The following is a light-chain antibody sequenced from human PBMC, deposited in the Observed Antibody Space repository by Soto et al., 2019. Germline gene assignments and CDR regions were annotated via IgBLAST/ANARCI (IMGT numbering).Light chain of an antibody. CDR1: QSISTW. Sequence: DIQMTQSPSTLSASVGDRVTIACRASQSISTWLAWYQQKPGKAPKLLIYKASSLESGVPSRFSASGSGTEFTLTISSLQPDDSATYYCQQYDTYWTFGQGTKVEIK. CDR2: KAS. J-gene: IGKJ1*01. V-gene: IGKV1-5*03. CDR3: QQYDTYWT.